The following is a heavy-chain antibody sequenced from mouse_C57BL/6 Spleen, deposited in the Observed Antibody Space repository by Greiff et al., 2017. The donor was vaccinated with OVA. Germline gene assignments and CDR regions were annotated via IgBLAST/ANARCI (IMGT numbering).Heavy chain of an antibody. CDR1: GFTFSSYA. CDR3: ARRGLSGYFDV. D-gene: IGHD3-1*01. CDR2: ISDGGSYT. Sequence: EVQVVESGGGLVKPGGSLKLSCAASGFTFSSYAMSWVRQTPEKRLEWVATISDGGSYTYYPDNVKGRFTISRDNAKNNLYLQMSHLKSEDTAMYYCARRGLSGYFDVWGTGTTVTVSS. V-gene: IGHV5-4*01. J-gene: IGHJ1*03.